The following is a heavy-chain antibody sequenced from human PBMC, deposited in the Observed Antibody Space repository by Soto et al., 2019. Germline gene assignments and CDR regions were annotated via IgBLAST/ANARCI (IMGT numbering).Heavy chain of an antibody. CDR2: ISAGGASP. V-gene: IGHV3-23*01. CDR1: GFTFSNYA. CDR3: ANCPGSSSWPHYYSGMDV. J-gene: IGHJ6*02. D-gene: IGHD6-13*01. Sequence: EVQLLESGGGLVQPGGSLRLSCAASGFTFSNYAMSWVRQAPGKGLEWVSGISAGGASPYYADSVKGRFTVSRDNSKNTVHLQMNSLRAEDTAVYYCANCPGSSSWPHYYSGMDVWGQGTTVTVSS.